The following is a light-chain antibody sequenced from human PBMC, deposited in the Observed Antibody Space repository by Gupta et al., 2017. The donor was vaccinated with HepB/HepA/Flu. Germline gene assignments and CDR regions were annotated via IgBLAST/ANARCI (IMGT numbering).Light chain of an antibody. CDR1: SSNIGSNT. CDR2: SNN. J-gene: IGLJ2*01. Sequence: QSLLTQPPSASGTPGQRVTLSCSGSSSNIGSNTVNWYQQLPGTAPKLLIYSNNQRPSGVPDRFSGSKSGTSASLAISGLQSEDEADYYCAAWDDSLNGVVFGGGTKLTVL. V-gene: IGLV1-44*01. CDR3: AAWDDSLNGVV.